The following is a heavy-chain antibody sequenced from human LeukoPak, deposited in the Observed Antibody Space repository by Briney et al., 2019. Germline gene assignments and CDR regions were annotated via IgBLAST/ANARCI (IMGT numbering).Heavy chain of an antibody. J-gene: IGHJ4*02. CDR1: GGSISSTNW. CDR3: ARRRGSYYHYYFDY. CDR2: VHLSGRT. Sequence: SGTLSLTCGVSGGSISSTNWWTWVRQPPGEGLEWIGEVHLSGRTNYNPSLESRVTMSVDMSENHISLKQTSVTAADTAVYYCARRRGSYYHYYFDYWGQGTLVTVSS. D-gene: IGHD1-26*01. V-gene: IGHV4-4*02.